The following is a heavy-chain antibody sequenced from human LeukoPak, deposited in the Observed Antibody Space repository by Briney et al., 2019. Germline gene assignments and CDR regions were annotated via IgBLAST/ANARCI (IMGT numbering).Heavy chain of an antibody. Sequence: PSETLSLTCTVSGGSISSYYWSWIRQPPGKGLEWIGYIYYSGSTNYNPSLKSRVTISVDTSKNQFSLKLSSVTAADTAVYYCARSYCSSSSCPFDYWGQGFLVTVPS. V-gene: IGHV4-59*12. CDR2: IYYSGST. D-gene: IGHD2-2*01. J-gene: IGHJ4*02. CDR3: ARSYCSSSSCPFDY. CDR1: GGSISSYY.